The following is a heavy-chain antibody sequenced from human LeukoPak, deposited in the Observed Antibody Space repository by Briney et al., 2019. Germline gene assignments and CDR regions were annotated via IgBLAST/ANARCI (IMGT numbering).Heavy chain of an antibody. CDR3: AREYDGYNPFWLDY. CDR2: MNQDGSEN. V-gene: IGHV3-7*01. Sequence: PGGSLRLSCAASGFMFSSYWMTWVRQAPGKGLDWVANMNQDGSENYYVDSVKGRFTISRDNAKNSLYLQMNSLRAEDTAVYYCAREYDGYNPFWLDYWGQGTLVTVSS. CDR1: GFMFSSYW. J-gene: IGHJ4*02. D-gene: IGHD5-24*01.